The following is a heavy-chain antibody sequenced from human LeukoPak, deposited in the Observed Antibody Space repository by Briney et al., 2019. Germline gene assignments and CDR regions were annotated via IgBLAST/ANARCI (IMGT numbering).Heavy chain of an antibody. Sequence: SENLSLNCAVSGVPISSGGYYWSWIRQPPGKGLEWIGYIYHSGSSYYNPSLKSRVTLSADRSKNQFSLKLTSVTAADTAVYYCARASGADEMYNWFDPWGQGTLVTVSS. CDR3: ARASGADEMYNWFDP. D-gene: IGHD2-8*02. V-gene: IGHV4-30-2*01. CDR1: GVPISSGGYY. CDR2: IYHSGSS. J-gene: IGHJ5*02.